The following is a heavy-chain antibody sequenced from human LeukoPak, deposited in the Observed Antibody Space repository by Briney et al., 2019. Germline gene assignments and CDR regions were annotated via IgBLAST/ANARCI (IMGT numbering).Heavy chain of an antibody. D-gene: IGHD1-26*01. CDR3: ARADLVGALFDY. V-gene: IGHV4-38-2*02. CDR2: IYHSGST. Sequence: SETLSLTCNVSGYSISSVYYWGWIGQPPGKGLEWIGTIYHSGSTYYNPSLKSRVTISVDTSKNQFSLKLSSVTATDTAVYYCARADLVGALFDYWGQGTLVTVSS. J-gene: IGHJ4*02. CDR1: GYSISSVYY.